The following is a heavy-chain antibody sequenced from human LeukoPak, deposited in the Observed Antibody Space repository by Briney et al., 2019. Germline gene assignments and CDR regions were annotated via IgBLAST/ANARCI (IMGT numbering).Heavy chain of an antibody. J-gene: IGHJ4*02. D-gene: IGHD1-20*01. CDR3: ALITVRGY. Sequence: GGSLRLSCAASGFTFDDYAMHWVRQAPGKGLEWVSGISWNSGSIGYADSVKGRFTISRDNAKNSLYLQMNSLRAEDTALYYCALITVRGYWGQGTLVTVSS. CDR1: GFTFDDYA. CDR2: ISWNSGSI. V-gene: IGHV3-9*01.